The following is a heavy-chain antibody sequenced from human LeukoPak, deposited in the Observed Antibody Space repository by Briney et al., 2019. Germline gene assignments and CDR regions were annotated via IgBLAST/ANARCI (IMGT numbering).Heavy chain of an antibody. J-gene: IGHJ6*03. D-gene: IGHD7-27*01. CDR1: GDSISSYY. Sequence: PSETLSLTCTVSGDSISSYYWSWIRQPAGKGLEWIGRIHSSGSTNYIPSLKSRVTISVDTSKNQFSLKLSSVTAADTAVYYCARVHLQLGMRVRYYYYMDVWGKGTTVTVSS. CDR3: ARVHLQLGMRVRYYYYMDV. V-gene: IGHV4-4*07. CDR2: IHSSGST.